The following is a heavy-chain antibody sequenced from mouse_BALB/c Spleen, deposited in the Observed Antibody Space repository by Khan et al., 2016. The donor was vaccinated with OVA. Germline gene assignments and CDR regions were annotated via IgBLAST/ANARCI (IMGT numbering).Heavy chain of an antibody. CDR1: GYTFTNYV. J-gene: IGHJ3*01. V-gene: IGHV1S136*01. Sequence: EVQLQESGPELVKPGASVKMSCKASGYTFTNYVIHWVMQKPGQGLEWIGYINPDNDGTRFNENFKGKATLTSDKSSSTAYMELSSLTSEDSAVYYCARDAYNWDFSFAYWGQGTLVTVSA. D-gene: IGHD4-1*01. CDR2: INPDNDGT. CDR3: ARDAYNWDFSFAY.